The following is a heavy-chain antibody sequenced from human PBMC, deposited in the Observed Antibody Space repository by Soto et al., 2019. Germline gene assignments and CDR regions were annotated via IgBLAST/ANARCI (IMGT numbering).Heavy chain of an antibody. D-gene: IGHD2-21*01. Sequence: SETLSLTWAVEGGSCSGYYWTWIRQPPGTGLEWIGEINHSGSTNYNPSLKSRVTISVDTSKNQFSLKLTSVTAADTAVYYCARGKIAGLFDYWGQGTLVTVSS. V-gene: IGHV4-34*01. CDR1: GGSCSGYY. CDR2: INHSGST. J-gene: IGHJ4*02. CDR3: ARGKIAGLFDY.